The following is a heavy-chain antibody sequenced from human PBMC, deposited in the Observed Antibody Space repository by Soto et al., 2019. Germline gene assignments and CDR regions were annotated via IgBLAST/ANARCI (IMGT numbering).Heavy chain of an antibody. V-gene: IGHV1-69*01. CDR3: ARERSVGYCSTTTCPSPFSYFGMGV. CDR1: GGTFSRYP. Sequence: QVQLVQSGAEVKKPGSSVKVSCKASGGTFSRYPISWVRQAPGQGLEWMGGIIPISGTADYAPKFQGRVTITGEESTSIGYMEMRMLTSEDTAVYYCARERSVGYCSTTTCPSPFSYFGMGVWGEGTTVTVSS. D-gene: IGHD2-2*01. J-gene: IGHJ6*04. CDR2: IIPISGTA.